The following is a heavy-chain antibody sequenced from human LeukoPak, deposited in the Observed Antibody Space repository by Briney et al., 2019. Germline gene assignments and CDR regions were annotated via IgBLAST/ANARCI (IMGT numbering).Heavy chain of an antibody. CDR3: ARGLYANWFDP. CDR2: INSDETTT. J-gene: IGHJ5*02. D-gene: IGHD3-16*01. Sequence: GGSLTLSCAASGFTLSSYWMHWVRQAPGKGLVWVSRINSDETTTTYADSVKGRFTISRDSAKNTLYLQMNSLRAEDTAVYCCARGLYANWFDPWGQGTLVTVSS. V-gene: IGHV3-74*01. CDR1: GFTLSSYW.